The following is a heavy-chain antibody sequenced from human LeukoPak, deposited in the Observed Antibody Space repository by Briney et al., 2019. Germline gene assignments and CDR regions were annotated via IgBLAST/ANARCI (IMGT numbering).Heavy chain of an antibody. V-gene: IGHV3-23*01. CDR1: GFTFSRYA. CDR3: AKRGGFSCEKFYLDN. CDR2: ISGSGDVP. Sequence: GGSLRLSCAASGFTFSRYAMSWVRQAPGKGLEWVSVISGSGDVPYYADSVEGRFTISRDNSKNTLYLQMNSLRAEDTAIYYCAKRGGFSCEKFYLDNWGQGTLVTASS. D-gene: IGHD3-16*01. J-gene: IGHJ4*02.